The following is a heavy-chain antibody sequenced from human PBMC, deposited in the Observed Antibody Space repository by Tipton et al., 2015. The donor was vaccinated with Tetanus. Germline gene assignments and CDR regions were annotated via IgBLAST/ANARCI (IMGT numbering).Heavy chain of an antibody. D-gene: IGHD3-10*01. CDR3: ARNFGYYGSGRGWFDP. CDR2: IYYSGST. CDR1: GGSISSGDYY. V-gene: IGHV4-31*03. J-gene: IGHJ5*02. Sequence: TLSLTCTVSGGSISSGDYYWSWIRQHPGKGLEWIGYIYYSGSTYHNPSLKSRVTISVDTSKNQFSLKLSSVTAADTAVYYCARNFGYYGSGRGWFDPWGQGTLVTVSS.